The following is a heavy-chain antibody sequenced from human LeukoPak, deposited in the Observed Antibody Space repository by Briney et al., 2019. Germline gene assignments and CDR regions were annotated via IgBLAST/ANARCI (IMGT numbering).Heavy chain of an antibody. CDR3: ARDGLAAATLHWCFDL. V-gene: IGHV3-48*03. CDR2: ISNSGSSR. Sequence: GGSLRLSCAASGFTFSSYEMNWVRQAPGKGLEWVSYISNSGSSRYYADSVKGRFTISRDNAKNSVYLQMNSLRAEDTAVYYCARDGLAAATLHWCFDLWGRGTLVTVSS. D-gene: IGHD2-15*01. J-gene: IGHJ2*01. CDR1: GFTFSSYE.